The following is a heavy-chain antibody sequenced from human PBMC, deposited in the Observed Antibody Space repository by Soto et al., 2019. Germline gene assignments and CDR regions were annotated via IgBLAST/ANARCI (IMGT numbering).Heavy chain of an antibody. CDR1: GYTFNRYY. V-gene: IGHV1-3*01. D-gene: IGHD1-26*01. J-gene: IGHJ4*02. CDR3: ASTNLIVGAVFEY. CDR2: INAGNGNT. Sequence: RASVKVSCKASGYTFNRYYMHWVRQAPGQRLEWMGWINAGNGNTKYSQKFQGRVTITRDTSASTAYMELSSLRSEDTAVYYCASTNLIVGAVFEYWGQGTLVTVSS.